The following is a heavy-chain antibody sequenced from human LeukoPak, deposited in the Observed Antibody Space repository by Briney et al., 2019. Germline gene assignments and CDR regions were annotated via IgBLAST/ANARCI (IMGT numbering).Heavy chain of an antibody. J-gene: IGHJ4*02. CDR1: GYTFNNHY. CDR3: ARQGTYSSAIGMGY. V-gene: IGHV1-46*02. Sequence: ASVKVSCKASGYTFNNHYMYWVRQAPGQGLEWMGVINPSGGSTSYAQKFQGRVTMTRDTSTRAVYMEVNSLRSEDTAVYYCARQGTYSSAIGMGYWGQGTLVTVSS. D-gene: IGHD6-19*01. CDR2: INPSGGST.